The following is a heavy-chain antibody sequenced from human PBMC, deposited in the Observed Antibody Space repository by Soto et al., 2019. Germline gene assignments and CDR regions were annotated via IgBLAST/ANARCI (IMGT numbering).Heavy chain of an antibody. CDR3: ARLPPALRNHGLDS. Sequence: SETLSLTCAVSGGSISSSDWWSWVRQPPGKGPEWIGEIYHTGTTNYNPSLSGRITISVDRSNNEFSLRLTSVTAADTAVYYCARLPPALRNHGLDSWGQGSLVTVSS. CDR1: GGSISSSDW. J-gene: IGHJ4*02. CDR2: IYHTGTT. V-gene: IGHV4-4*02.